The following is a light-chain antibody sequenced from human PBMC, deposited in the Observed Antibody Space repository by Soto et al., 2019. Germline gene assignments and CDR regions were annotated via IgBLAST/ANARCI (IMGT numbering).Light chain of an antibody. CDR3: QQYDNLLT. CDR2: DAS. J-gene: IGKJ4*01. Sequence: DIQMTQSPSSLSASVGDRVTITCQASQDSSNYLNWNQQKPGKAPKLLIYDASNLETGVPSRFSGSGSGTDFTFTISSLQPEDIATYYCQQYDNLLTFGGGTKVEIK. V-gene: IGKV1-33*01. CDR1: QDSSNY.